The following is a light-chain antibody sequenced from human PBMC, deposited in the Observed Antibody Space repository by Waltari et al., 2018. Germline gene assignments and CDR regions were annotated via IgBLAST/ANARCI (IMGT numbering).Light chain of an antibody. J-gene: IGLJ1*01. CDR3: SSYTSSDSLV. CDR1: SSDVGGQNH. Sequence: QSALTQPASVSGSPGQSITFSCSGSSSDVGGQNHVSWYQHHPGKAPKLMIYDVSNRPSGISHRFSAAKSGNTASLTISGLQSEYEADYYCSSYTSSDSLVFGTGTAVTVL. CDR2: DVS. V-gene: IGLV2-14*01.